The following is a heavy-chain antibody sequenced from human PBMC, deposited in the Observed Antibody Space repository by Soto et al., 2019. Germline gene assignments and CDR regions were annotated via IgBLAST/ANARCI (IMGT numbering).Heavy chain of an antibody. J-gene: IGHJ4*02. D-gene: IGHD3-22*01. Sequence: ASVKVSCKASGYTFTSYYMHWVRQAPGQGLEWMGIINPSGGSTSYAQKFQGRVTMTRDTSTSTVYMELSSLRSEDTAVYYCARDPHYYDSSGLGYFDYWGQGTLVTVSS. CDR1: GYTFTSYY. CDR3: ARDPHYYDSSGLGYFDY. CDR2: INPSGGST. V-gene: IGHV1-46*01.